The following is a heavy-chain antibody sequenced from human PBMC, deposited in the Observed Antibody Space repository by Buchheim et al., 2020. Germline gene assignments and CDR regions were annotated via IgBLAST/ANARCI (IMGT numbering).Heavy chain of an antibody. J-gene: IGHJ6*02. D-gene: IGHD2-15*01. CDR2: VYYNGSP. CDR1: GGSVNSAVHY. Sequence: QVQLQESGPGLVKPSGTLSLTCTVSGGSVNSAVHYWSWFRQPPGKQLEWIGYVYYNGSPNYNSSLERRITIPIDTSKNQFFLSLNSVTAADTAVYFCARVGWDIGAMDVWGPGTT. V-gene: IGHV4-61*08. CDR3: ARVGWDIGAMDV.